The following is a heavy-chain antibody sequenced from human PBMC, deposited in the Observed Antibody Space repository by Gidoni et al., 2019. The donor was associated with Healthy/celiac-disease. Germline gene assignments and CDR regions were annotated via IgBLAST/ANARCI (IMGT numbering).Heavy chain of an antibody. J-gene: IGHJ5*02. V-gene: IGHV4-59*12. CDR3: ARIVPNSIAVAGTFGFDP. D-gene: IGHD6-19*01. Sequence: QVQLQESGPGLVKPSETLSLTCTVSGGSISSYYWSWIRQPPGKGLEWIGYIYYSGSTNYNPSLKSRVTISVDTSKNQFSLKLSSVTAADTAVYYCARIVPNSIAVAGTFGFDPWGQGTLVTVSS. CDR1: GGSISSYY. CDR2: IYYSGST.